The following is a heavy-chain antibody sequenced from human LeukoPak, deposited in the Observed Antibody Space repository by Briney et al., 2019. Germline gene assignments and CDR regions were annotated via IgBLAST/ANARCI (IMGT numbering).Heavy chain of an antibody. CDR1: GFTFSTYG. CDR2: ISSNGDST. CDR3: ARDSCGGGDCWRYFEH. V-gene: IGHV3-64*01. D-gene: IGHD2-21*02. J-gene: IGHJ4*02. Sequence: GGSLRLSCAASGFTFSTYGMHWVRQAPGKGLEYVSAISSNGDSTYYANSVKGRFTISRDNSKNTLYLQMGSLTPEDMAVYFCARDSCGGGDCWRYFEHWGQGTLVTVSS.